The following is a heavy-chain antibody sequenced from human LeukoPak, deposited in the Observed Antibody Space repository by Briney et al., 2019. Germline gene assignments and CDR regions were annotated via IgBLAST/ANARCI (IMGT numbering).Heavy chain of an antibody. CDR3: ARTRTVTTTLIGY. J-gene: IGHJ4*02. V-gene: IGHV1-2*02. D-gene: IGHD4-11*01. Sequence: ASVKVSCKASGYTFTGYYMNWVRQAPGQGLEWMGWINPNSGGTNYAQKFQGRVTMTRDTSISTAYMELSRLRSDDTAVYYCARTRTVTTTLIGYWGQGTLVTVSS. CDR2: INPNSGGT. CDR1: GYTFTGYY.